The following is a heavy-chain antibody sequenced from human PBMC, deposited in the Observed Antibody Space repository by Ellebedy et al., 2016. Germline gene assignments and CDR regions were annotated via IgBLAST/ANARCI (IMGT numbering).Heavy chain of an antibody. V-gene: IGHV1-69*04. J-gene: IGHJ6*02. CDR2: IIPILGIA. Sequence: ASVKVSCKASGGTFSSYAISWVRQAPGQGLEWMGRIIPILGIANYAQKFQGRVTITADKSTSTAYMELSRLRSEDTAVYFCARGSGGSYGMDVWGQGTTVAVSS. CDR3: ARGSGGSYGMDV. D-gene: IGHD1-26*01. CDR1: GGTFSSYA.